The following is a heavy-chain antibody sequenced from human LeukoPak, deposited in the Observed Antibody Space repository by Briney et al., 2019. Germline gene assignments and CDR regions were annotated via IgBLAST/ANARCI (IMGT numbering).Heavy chain of an antibody. Sequence: ASVKVSCKVSGYTLTELSMHWVRQAPGKGLEWMGGFDPEDGETIYAQKFQGRVTMTEDTSTDTAYMELSSLRSEDTAVYYCATESMDYYGSGSLDYWGQGTLVTVSP. V-gene: IGHV1-24*01. CDR3: ATESMDYYGSGSLDY. CDR2: FDPEDGET. D-gene: IGHD3-10*01. J-gene: IGHJ4*02. CDR1: GYTLTELS.